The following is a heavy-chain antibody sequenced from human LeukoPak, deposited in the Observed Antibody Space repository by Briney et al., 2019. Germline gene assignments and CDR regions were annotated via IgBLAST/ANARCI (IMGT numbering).Heavy chain of an antibody. V-gene: IGHV4-59*12. D-gene: IGHD6-13*01. CDR2: ISHRGST. Sequence: SETLSLTCTVSGGSISSYYWSWIRQPPGKGLEWIGYISHRGSTKYNPSLNSRVTLSKDTSKNQFSLKLSSVTAADTAVYYCARDRPLIAAAGTGWFDPWGQGTLVTVSS. J-gene: IGHJ5*02. CDR3: ARDRPLIAAAGTGWFDP. CDR1: GGSISSYY.